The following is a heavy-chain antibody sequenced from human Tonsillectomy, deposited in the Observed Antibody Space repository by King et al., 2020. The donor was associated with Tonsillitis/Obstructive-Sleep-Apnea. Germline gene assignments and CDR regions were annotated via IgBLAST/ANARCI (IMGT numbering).Heavy chain of an antibody. D-gene: IGHD3-9*01. CDR2: ISGSGGST. Sequence: VQLVESGGGLVQPGGSLRLSCAASGFTFSSYAMSWVRQAPGKGLEWVSAISGSGGSTYYADSVKGRFTISRDNSKNTLYLQMNSLRAEDTAVYYCAKDLGIDDILIGYWADEGTFDYWGQGTLVTVSS. J-gene: IGHJ4*02. V-gene: IGHV3-23*04. CDR3: AKDLGIDDILIGYWADEGTFDY. CDR1: GFTFSSYA.